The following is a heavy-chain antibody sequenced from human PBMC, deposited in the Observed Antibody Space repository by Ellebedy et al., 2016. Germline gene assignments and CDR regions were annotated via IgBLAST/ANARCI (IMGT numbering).Heavy chain of an antibody. J-gene: IGHJ4*02. CDR3: AKATLQWLIRGRGADY. V-gene: IGHV3-23*01. CDR1: GFTFSLHG. Sequence: GESLKISCAASGFTFSLHGMHWVRQAPGKGLEWVSSINENGDDTYYADSVKGRFTISRDNSKTTLYLQINSLRAEDTAVYYCAKATLQWLIRGRGADYWGQGTLVTVSS. D-gene: IGHD6-19*01. CDR2: INENGDDT.